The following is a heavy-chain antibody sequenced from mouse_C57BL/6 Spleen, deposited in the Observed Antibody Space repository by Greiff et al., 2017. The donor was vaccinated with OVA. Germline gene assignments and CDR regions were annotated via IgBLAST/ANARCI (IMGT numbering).Heavy chain of an antibody. Sequence: EVQLQQSGPELVKPGASVKISCKASGYTFTDYYMNWVKQSHGKSLEWIGDINPNNGGTSYNQKFKGKATLTVDKSSSTAYMELRSLTSEDSAVYYCVLYDGYWDWFAYWGQGTLVTVSA. CDR1: GYTFTDYY. J-gene: IGHJ3*01. CDR2: INPNNGGT. D-gene: IGHD2-3*01. CDR3: VLYDGYWDWFAY. V-gene: IGHV1-26*01.